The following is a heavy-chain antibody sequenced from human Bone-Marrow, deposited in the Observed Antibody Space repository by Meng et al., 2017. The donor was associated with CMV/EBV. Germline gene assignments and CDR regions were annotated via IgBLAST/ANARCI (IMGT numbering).Heavy chain of an antibody. CDR2: IDYSGST. CDR1: GGSISSSSYY. D-gene: IGHD6-19*01. Sequence: SETLSLTCTVSGGSISSSSYYWGWIRQPPGKGLEWIGSIDYSGSTYYNPSLKSRVTISVDTSKNQSSLKLSSVTAADTAVYYCARGSTYSSSPFFDYWGQGTLVTVSS. CDR3: ARGSTYSSSPFFDY. J-gene: IGHJ4*02. V-gene: IGHV4-39*07.